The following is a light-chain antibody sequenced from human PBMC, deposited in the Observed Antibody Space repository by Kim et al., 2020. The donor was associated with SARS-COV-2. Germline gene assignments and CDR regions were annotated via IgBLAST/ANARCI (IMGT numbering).Light chain of an antibody. CDR2: DAA. CDR3: QQYDAPPFT. CDR1: EDMSDY. J-gene: IGKJ5*01. V-gene: IGKV1-33*01. Sequence: GEIVTITLQAREDMSDYFNWYHQKPGEAPKVLIRDAANLESGVPSRFSRGRYGTEFSLTLGSVQPEDMGTYYCQQYDAPPFTFGQGTRLEIK.